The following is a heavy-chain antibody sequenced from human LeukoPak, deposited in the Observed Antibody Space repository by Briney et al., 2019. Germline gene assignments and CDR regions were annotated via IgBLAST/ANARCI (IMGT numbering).Heavy chain of an antibody. CDR1: GFTFSDSY. J-gene: IGHJ5*02. CDR2: ISGSKTYT. V-gene: IGHV3-11*05. D-gene: IGHD6-6*01. Sequence: GGSLRLSCAASGFTFSDSYMSWIRQAPGKGLEWVSYISGSKTYTNYADSVEGRFTISRDNAKNSLYLQMNSLRAEDTAVYYCARVFSSSSNWFDPWGQGTLVTVSS. CDR3: ARVFSSSSNWFDP.